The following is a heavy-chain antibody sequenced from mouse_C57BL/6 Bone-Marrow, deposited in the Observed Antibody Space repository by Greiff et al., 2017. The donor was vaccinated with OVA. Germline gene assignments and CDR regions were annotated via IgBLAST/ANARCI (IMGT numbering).Heavy chain of an antibody. Sequence: VQLQQPGAELVKPGASVKLSCKASGYTFTSYWMQWVKQRPGQGLEWIGEIDPSDSYTNYNQKFKGRATLTVDTSSSTAYMQLSSLTSEDSAVYYCATPWFGYWGQGTLVTVSA. J-gene: IGHJ3*01. V-gene: IGHV1-50*01. CDR3: ATPWFGY. CDR2: IDPSDSYT. CDR1: GYTFTSYW.